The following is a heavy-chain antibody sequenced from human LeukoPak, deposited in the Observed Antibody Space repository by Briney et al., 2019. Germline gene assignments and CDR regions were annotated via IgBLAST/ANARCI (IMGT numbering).Heavy chain of an antibody. V-gene: IGHV4-39*01. D-gene: IGHD2-15*01. CDR3: ARRSGGTGWSY. CDR2: IYYSGST. Sequence: PSETLSLTCTVSGGSISSSNYYWGWIRQPPGKGLEWIGNIYYSGSTYYNPSLKSRVTISVDTSKNQFSLKLSSVTAADTAVYYCARRSGGTGWSYWGQGTLVTVSS. CDR1: GGSISSSNYY. J-gene: IGHJ4*02.